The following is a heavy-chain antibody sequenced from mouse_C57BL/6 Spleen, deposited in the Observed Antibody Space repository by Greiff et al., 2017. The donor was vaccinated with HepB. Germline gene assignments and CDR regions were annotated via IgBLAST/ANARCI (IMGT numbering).Heavy chain of an antibody. D-gene: IGHD1-1*01. CDR1: GFNIKDDY. V-gene: IGHV14-4*01. J-gene: IGHJ3*01. CDR2: IDPENGDT. CDR3: TTPWDYGSSQFAY. Sequence: EVQVVESGAELVRPGASVKLSCTASGFNIKDDYMHWVKQRPEQGLEWIGWIDPENGDTEYASKFQGKATITADTSSNTAYLQLSSLTSEDTAVYYCTTPWDYGSSQFAYWGQGTLVTVSA.